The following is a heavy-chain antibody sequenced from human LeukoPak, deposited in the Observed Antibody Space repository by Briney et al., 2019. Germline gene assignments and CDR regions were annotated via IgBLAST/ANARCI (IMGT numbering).Heavy chain of an antibody. CDR1: GYTLTELS. CDR2: FDPEDGET. Sequence: ASVKVSCKVSGYTLTELSMHWVRQAPGKGLEWMGGFDPEDGETIYAQKFQGRVTMTEDTSTDTAYMELSSLRSEDTAVYYCATSNKYYDFWSGFPRYYYYMDVWGKGTTVTVSS. CDR3: ATSNKYYDFWSGFPRYYYYMDV. V-gene: IGHV1-24*01. J-gene: IGHJ6*03. D-gene: IGHD3-3*01.